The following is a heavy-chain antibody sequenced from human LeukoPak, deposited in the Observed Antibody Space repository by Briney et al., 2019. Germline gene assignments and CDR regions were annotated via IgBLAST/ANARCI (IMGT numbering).Heavy chain of an antibody. CDR1: GGSISSYY. J-gene: IGHJ4*02. CDR2: IYYSGST. D-gene: IGHD5-24*01. CDR3: ARQGGYNSPLAY. V-gene: IGHV4-59*08. Sequence: SETLSLTCTVSGGSISSYYWSWIRQPPGKGLEWIGYIYYSGSTNYNPSLKSRATISVDTSKNQFSLKLSSVTAADTAVYYCARQGGYNSPLAYWGQGTLVTVSS.